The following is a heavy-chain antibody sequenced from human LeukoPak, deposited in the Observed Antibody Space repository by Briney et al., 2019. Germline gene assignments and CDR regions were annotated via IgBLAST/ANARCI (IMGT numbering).Heavy chain of an antibody. D-gene: IGHD2-2*01. J-gene: IGHJ4*02. CDR3: ATSFSTPANC. Sequence: GGSLRLSCAASGIIFSNYWMSWVRQAPGKGLEWVANIKQDGSEKYYVDSVKGRFTISRDNAKNSLYLQMNSLRAEDTAVYYCATSFSTPANCWGQGTLVTVSS. CDR2: IKQDGSEK. CDR1: GIIFSNYW. V-gene: IGHV3-7*01.